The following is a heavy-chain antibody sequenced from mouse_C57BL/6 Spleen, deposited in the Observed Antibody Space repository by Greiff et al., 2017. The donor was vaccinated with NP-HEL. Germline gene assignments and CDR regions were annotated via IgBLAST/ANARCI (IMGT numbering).Heavy chain of an antibody. D-gene: IGHD3-3*01. V-gene: IGHV5-16*01. CDR2: INYDGSST. Sequence: EVKLVESEGGLVQPGSSMKLSCTASGFTFSDYYMAWVRQVPEKGLEWVANINYDGSSTYYLDSLKSRFIISRDNAKNILYLQMSSLKSEDTATYYCARARPGFAYWGQGTLVTVSA. CDR3: ARARPGFAY. J-gene: IGHJ3*01. CDR1: GFTFSDYY.